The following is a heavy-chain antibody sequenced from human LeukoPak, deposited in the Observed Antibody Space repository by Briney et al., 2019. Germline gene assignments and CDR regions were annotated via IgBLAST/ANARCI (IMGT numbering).Heavy chain of an antibody. D-gene: IGHD6-25*01. CDR2: INPNSGGT. Sequence: ASVKVSCKASGYTFTGYYMHWVRQAPGQGLEWMGWINPNSGGTNYAQKFQGRVTMTRDTSISTAYMELSRLRSDDTAVYYCARGRSSATYNWFDPWGQGTLVTVSS. J-gene: IGHJ5*02. V-gene: IGHV1-2*02. CDR1: GYTFTGYY. CDR3: ARGRSSATYNWFDP.